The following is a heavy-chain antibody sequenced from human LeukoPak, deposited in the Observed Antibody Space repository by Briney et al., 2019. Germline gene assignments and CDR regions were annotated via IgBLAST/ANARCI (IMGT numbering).Heavy chain of an antibody. CDR3: ARVIVGAPNKAFDI. D-gene: IGHD1-26*01. J-gene: IGHJ3*02. V-gene: IGHV3-53*05. CDR2: IYSGGST. CDR1: GFTVSSNY. Sequence: PGGSLRLSCAASGFTVSSNYMNWVRQAPGKGLEWVSVIYSGGSTYYSDSVKGRFTISRDNSKNTLYLQMNSLRAEDTAVYYCARVIVGAPNKAFDIWGQGTMVTVSS.